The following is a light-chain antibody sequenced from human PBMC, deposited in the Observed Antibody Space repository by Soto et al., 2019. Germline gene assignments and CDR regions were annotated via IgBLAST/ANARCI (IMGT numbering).Light chain of an antibody. J-gene: IGKJ1*01. CDR1: QSISTW. Sequence: DIQMTQSPSTLSASVGDRAPITCRASQSISTWLAWYQQKPGKAPKLLIYDASSLESGVPSRFSGSGSGTDFTLTISSLQPEDIATYYCQQYSTYWTFGQGTKVDIK. V-gene: IGKV1-5*01. CDR3: QQYSTYWT. CDR2: DAS.